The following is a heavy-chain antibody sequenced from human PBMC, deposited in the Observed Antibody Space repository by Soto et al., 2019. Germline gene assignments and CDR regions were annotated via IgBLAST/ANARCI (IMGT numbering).Heavy chain of an antibody. CDR2: IIPILGIA. Sequence: ASVKVSCKASGGTCSSYTISWVRQATGKGLEWMGRIIPILGIANYAQKVQGRVPITADKSTSTAYMELSSLRSEDTAVYYRARVEFTNPYYYDSSCSAFDIWGQGTMATVS. J-gene: IGHJ3*02. CDR3: ARVEFTNPYYYDSSCSAFDI. V-gene: IGHV1-69*02. CDR1: GGTCSSYT. D-gene: IGHD3-22*01.